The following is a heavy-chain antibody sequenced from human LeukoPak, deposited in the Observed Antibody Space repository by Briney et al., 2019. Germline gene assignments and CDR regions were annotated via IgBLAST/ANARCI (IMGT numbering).Heavy chain of an antibody. CDR1: GGSISSYY. Sequence: SETLPLTCTVSGGSISSYYWSWIRQPAGKGLEWIGRIYTSGSTNYNPSLKSRVTMSVDTSKNQFSLKLSSVTAADTAVYYCAITYYYDSSGYSGAFDIWGQGTMVTVSS. V-gene: IGHV4-4*07. CDR2: IYTSGST. D-gene: IGHD3-22*01. CDR3: AITYYYDSSGYSGAFDI. J-gene: IGHJ3*02.